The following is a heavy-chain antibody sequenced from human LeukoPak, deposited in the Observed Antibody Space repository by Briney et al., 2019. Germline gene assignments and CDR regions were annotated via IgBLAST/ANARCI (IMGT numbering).Heavy chain of an antibody. CDR2: ISGSGVDT. D-gene: IGHD3-22*01. CDR3: ARDPFYFDGRDFYSWSDP. Sequence: PGGSLRLSCAAPGFTFSTYAMSWVRRAPGKGLEWVSSISGSGVDTKYADSVKARFTITRDNSKNTVFLQMSGLTAEDTAVYYCARDPFYFDGRDFYSWSDPWGQGTLVTVSS. J-gene: IGHJ5*02. V-gene: IGHV3-23*01. CDR1: GFTFSTYA.